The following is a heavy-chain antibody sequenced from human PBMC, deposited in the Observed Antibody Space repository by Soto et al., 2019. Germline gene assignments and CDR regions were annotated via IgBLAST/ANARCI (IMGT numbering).Heavy chain of an antibody. Sequence: ASVKVSCKASGYIFINYYIHWVRQAPGQGLEWIGIINPNGGSTNYAQKFRGRVTMARDTSTSTVYMDLSSVTAADTAVYYCARGSHGSGSYYRGPQSQGNPFLYWGQGTLVTVSS. D-gene: IGHD3-10*01. CDR2: INPNGGST. J-gene: IGHJ4*02. CDR1: GYIFINYY. V-gene: IGHV1-46*01. CDR3: ARGSHGSGSYYRGPQSQGNPFLY.